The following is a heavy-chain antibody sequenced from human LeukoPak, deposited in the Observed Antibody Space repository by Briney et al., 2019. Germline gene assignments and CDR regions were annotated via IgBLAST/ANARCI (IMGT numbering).Heavy chain of an antibody. CDR3: ARRLSSSWPNWFDP. Sequence: SETLTLTCAVYGGSFSGYYWSWIRQPPGKGLEWIGEINHSGSTNYNPSLKSRVTISVDTYKNQFSLELSSVTAGDTAVYYCARRLSSSWPNWFDPWGQGTLVTVSS. CDR1: GGSFSGYY. D-gene: IGHD6-13*01. CDR2: INHSGST. J-gene: IGHJ5*02. V-gene: IGHV4-34*01.